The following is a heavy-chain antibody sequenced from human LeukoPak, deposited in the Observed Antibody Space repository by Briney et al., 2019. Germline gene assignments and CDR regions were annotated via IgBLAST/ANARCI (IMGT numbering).Heavy chain of an antibody. J-gene: IGHJ3*02. CDR2: IYSGGST. V-gene: IGHV3-66*01. Sequence: GGSLRLSCAASGFTFSSNYMSWVRQAPGKGLEWVSVIYSGGSTYYADSVKGRFTISRDNSKNTLYLQMNSLRAEDTAVYYCAKSITMIVVFDIWGQGTMVTVSS. D-gene: IGHD3-22*01. CDR1: GFTFSSNY. CDR3: AKSITMIVVFDI.